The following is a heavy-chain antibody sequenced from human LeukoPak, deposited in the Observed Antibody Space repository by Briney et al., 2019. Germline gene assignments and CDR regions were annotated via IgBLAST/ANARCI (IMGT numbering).Heavy chain of an antibody. J-gene: IGHJ4*02. CDR3: ARAYGGFSDY. CDR2: ISPTGSPL. D-gene: IGHD4-23*01. V-gene: IGHV3-11*01. Sequence: PGGSLRLSCAASGFTFTDYFMTWIRQAPGKGLEWLSYISPTGSPLYYADSVKGRFTISRDNAENSLYLQMYSLRGDDTAVYYCARAYGGFSDYWGQGTLVTVSS. CDR1: GFTFTDYF.